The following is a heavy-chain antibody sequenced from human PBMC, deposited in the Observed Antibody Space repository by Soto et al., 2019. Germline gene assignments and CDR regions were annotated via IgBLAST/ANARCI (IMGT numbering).Heavy chain of an antibody. CDR1: GFSLSNARMG. V-gene: IGHV2-26*01. D-gene: IGHD3-3*01. CDR2: IFSNDEK. Sequence: QVTLKESGPVLVKPTETLTLTCTVSGFSLSNARMGVSWIRQPPGKALEWLAHIFSNDEKSYSTSLKSRLTISKYTSKSQVVLTMTNMDPVDTATYDCARILLNRHFGVVPPRYFDYWGQGTLVTVSA. J-gene: IGHJ4*02. CDR3: ARILLNRHFGVVPPRYFDY.